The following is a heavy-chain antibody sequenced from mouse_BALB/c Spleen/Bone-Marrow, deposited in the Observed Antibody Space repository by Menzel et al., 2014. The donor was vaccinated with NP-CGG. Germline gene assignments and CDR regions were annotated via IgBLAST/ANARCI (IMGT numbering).Heavy chain of an antibody. D-gene: IGHD2-1*01. CDR1: GYTFTDYA. V-gene: IGHV1S137*01. CDR3: ARERGNYGFAH. Sequence: QVQLKQSGAELVRPGVSVKISCKGSGYTFTDYAMHWVKQSHAKSLEWIGVISTNYGDASYNQKFEGKATMTVDKSSSTAYMELARLTSEDSAIYCRARERGNYGFAHWGQGTLVTVSA. CDR2: ISTNYGDA. J-gene: IGHJ3*01.